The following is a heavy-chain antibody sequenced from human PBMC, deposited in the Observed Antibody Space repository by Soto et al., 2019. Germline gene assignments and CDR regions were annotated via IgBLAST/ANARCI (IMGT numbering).Heavy chain of an antibody. Sequence: SETLSLTCAVYCGSFSGYYWSWIRQPPGKGLEWIGEINHSGSTNYNPSLKSRVTISVDTSKNQFSPKLSSVTAADTAVYYCAREVPRRWLQLRYFDYWGQGTLVTVS. V-gene: IGHV4-34*01. CDR2: INHSGST. J-gene: IGHJ4*02. CDR1: CGSFSGYY. CDR3: AREVPRRWLQLRYFDY. D-gene: IGHD5-12*01.